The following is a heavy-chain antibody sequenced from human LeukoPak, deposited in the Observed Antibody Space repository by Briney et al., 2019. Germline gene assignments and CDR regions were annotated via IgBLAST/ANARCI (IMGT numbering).Heavy chain of an antibody. CDR2: IYYSGST. J-gene: IGHJ6*02. CDR3: AGAPSIFGVVITKPLPYYYYGMDV. CDR1: GGSISSYY. Sequence: PSETLSLTCTVSGGSISSYYWSWIRQPPGKGLEWIGYIYYSGSTNYNPSLKSRVTISVDTSKNQFSLKLSSVTAADTAVYYCAGAPSIFGVVITKPLPYYYYGMDVWGQGTTVTVSS. D-gene: IGHD3-3*01. V-gene: IGHV4-59*01.